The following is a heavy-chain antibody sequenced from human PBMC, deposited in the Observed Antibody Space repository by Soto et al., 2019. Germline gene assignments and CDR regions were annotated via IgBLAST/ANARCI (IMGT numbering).Heavy chain of an antibody. CDR1: GGSISSGGYY. J-gene: IGHJ4*02. D-gene: IGHD5-12*01. Sequence: QVQLQESGPGLVKPSQTLSLTCTVSGGSISSGGYYWSWIRQHPGKGLEWIGYIYYTGSTSSNPSLKSRVTISVDTSKNHFSLKLSSVTAADTAVYYCARTVATNWRVGWVVYFDYLGQGTLVSVSS. CDR2: IYYTGST. V-gene: IGHV4-31*03. CDR3: ARTVATNWRVGWVVYFDY.